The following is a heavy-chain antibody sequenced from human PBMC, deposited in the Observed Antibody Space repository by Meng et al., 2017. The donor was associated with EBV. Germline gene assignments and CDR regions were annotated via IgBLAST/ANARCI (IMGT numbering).Heavy chain of an antibody. CDR3: TTDEGGSRF. V-gene: IGHV3-15*01. D-gene: IGHD1-26*01. J-gene: IGHJ4*02. CDR2: IRSQVDGRTA. Sequence: EVQLVGSGGGLVKPGESLILSCAASEFTFTSAWMNWVRQAPGKGLEWVGRIRSQVDGRTADYSAPVKGRFTISRDDSKHTLYLQMNSLKIEDSAVYYCTTDEGGSRFWGQGTLVTVSS. CDR1: EFTFTSAW.